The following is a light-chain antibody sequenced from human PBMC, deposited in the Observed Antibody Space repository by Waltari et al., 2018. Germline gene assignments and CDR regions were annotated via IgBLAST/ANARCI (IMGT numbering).Light chain of an antibody. CDR1: SSDVGGYDY. Sequence: QSALTQPPSASGSPGQSVTISCTGPSSDVGGYDYVSCYQQHTGKAPKPMIYQINKRPSGVPNRFAGSRSGNTASLTVSGLRPEDEADYYCSSYAGSNRVIFGGGTKLTVL. CDR2: QIN. CDR3: SSYAGSNRVI. J-gene: IGLJ2*01. V-gene: IGLV2-8*01.